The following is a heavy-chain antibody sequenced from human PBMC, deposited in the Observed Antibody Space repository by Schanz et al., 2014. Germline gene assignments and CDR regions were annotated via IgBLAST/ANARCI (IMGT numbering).Heavy chain of an antibody. J-gene: IGHJ3*02. CDR2: IVPIAGIT. V-gene: IGHV1-69*02. CDR3: ARGGCPEDVFDI. CDR1: GGTFSSDT. Sequence: QVQLVQSGAEVKKPGSSVTVSCKASGGTFSSDTFSWLRQAPGQGLEWMGRIVPIAGITNYAQRFQGRVTITADKSSDTACMELSSLKSDDTAVYYCARGGCPEDVFDIWGQGTILTVSS. D-gene: IGHD6-19*01.